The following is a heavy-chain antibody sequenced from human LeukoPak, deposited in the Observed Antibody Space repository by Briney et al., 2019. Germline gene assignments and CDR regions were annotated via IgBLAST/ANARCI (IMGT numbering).Heavy chain of an antibody. Sequence: SVKVSCKASGGTFSNHAISWVRQAPGQGLEWMGRIIPFLGKANYAQMFQGRLTITADEFTSIAYMELSSLRSDDTAVYYCASGWQGYYYGMDVWGQGTTVTVSS. J-gene: IGHJ6*02. V-gene: IGHV1-69*11. CDR3: ASGWQGYYYGMDV. CDR2: IIPFLGKA. CDR1: GGTFSNHA. D-gene: IGHD2-15*01.